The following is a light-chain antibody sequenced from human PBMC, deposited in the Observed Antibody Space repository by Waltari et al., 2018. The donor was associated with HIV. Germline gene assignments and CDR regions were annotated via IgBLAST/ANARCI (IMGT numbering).Light chain of an antibody. J-gene: IGLJ2*01. CDR2: TNR. CDR3: ATWDDNLNGPV. Sequence: QSVLTQPPSASGTPGQRVTISCSGTRSNIGDNPVSWYRQLPGTAPKLLIYTNRQRPSGVPARVSGSKSGTSASLAISGLQSEDEADYYCATWDDNLNGPVFGGGTRLTVL. CDR1: RSNIGDNP. V-gene: IGLV1-44*01.